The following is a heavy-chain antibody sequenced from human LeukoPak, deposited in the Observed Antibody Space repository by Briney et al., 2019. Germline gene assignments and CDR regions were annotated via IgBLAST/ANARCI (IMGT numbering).Heavy chain of an antibody. J-gene: IGHJ5*02. Sequence: GGSLRLSCAASGFTLSGYWIHWVRQVPGKRPVWVSRINDDGSDTIYADSVRGRFTISRDDAKNTVYLQMNNLRAEDTAVYYCVRGGPSTWSWGQGTLVTVSS. CDR2: INDDGSDT. D-gene: IGHD2-15*01. V-gene: IGHV3-74*01. CDR1: GFTLSGYW. CDR3: VRGGPSTWS.